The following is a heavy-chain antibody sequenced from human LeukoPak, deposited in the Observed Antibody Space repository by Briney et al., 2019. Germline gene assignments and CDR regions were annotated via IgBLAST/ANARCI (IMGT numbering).Heavy chain of an antibody. D-gene: IGHD5-24*01. V-gene: IGHV4-59*08. J-gene: IGHJ4*02. Sequence: SETLSLTCTVSGVSMSSYYWSWIRQPPGKGLEGIGYIYYSGSTKYNPSLKSRVTISVDTSKNQFSLKLSSVTAADTAVYYCARGARAGYNLEPFDYWGQGTLVSVSS. CDR2: IYYSGST. CDR3: ARGARAGYNLEPFDY. CDR1: GVSMSSYY.